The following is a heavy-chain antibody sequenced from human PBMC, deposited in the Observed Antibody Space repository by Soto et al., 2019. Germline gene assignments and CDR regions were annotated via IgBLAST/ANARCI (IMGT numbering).Heavy chain of an antibody. V-gene: IGHV1-69*06. CDR3: ARARYDFWSGYEVAVADGMDV. J-gene: IGHJ6*02. CDR1: GGTFSSYA. Sequence: GASVKVSCKASGGTFSSYAISWVRQAPGQGLEWMGGIIPIFGTANYAQKFQGRVTITADKSTSTAYMELSSLRSEDTAVYYCARARYDFWSGYEVAVADGMDVWGQGTTVTVSS. CDR2: IIPIFGTA. D-gene: IGHD3-3*01.